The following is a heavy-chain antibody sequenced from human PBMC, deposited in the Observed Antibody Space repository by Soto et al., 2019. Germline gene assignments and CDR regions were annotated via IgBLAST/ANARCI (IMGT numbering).Heavy chain of an antibody. Sequence: QVQLVQSGAEVKKPGSSVKVSCQASGGTFSSYAISWFRQAPGQGLEWMGGIIPIFGTANYAQKFQGRVTITADESTSTAYRELSSLRSEDTAVYYSARTYSSGCYPYYFDYWGQGTLVTVAS. V-gene: IGHV1-69*01. CDR2: IIPIFGTA. J-gene: IGHJ4*01. CDR1: GGTFSSYA. D-gene: IGHD6-25*01. CDR3: ARTYSSGCYPYYFDY.